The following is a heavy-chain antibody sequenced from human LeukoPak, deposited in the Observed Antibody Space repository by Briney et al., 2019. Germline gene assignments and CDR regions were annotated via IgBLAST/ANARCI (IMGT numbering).Heavy chain of an antibody. Sequence: VASVKVSCKASGYTFTSYYMHWVRQAPGQGLEWMGIINPSGGGTTYAQKFQGRVTMTRDTSTSTVYMELSSLRSEDTAVYYCARGGSYDTSGPTWDWFDPWGHGTLVTVSS. CDR3: ARGGSYDTSGPTWDWFDP. CDR2: INPSGGGT. D-gene: IGHD3-22*01. V-gene: IGHV1-46*01. J-gene: IGHJ5*02. CDR1: GYTFTSYY.